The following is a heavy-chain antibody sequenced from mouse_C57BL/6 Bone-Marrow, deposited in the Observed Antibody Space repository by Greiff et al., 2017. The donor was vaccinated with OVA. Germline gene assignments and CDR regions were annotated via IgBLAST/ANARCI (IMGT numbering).Heavy chain of an antibody. CDR1: GYTFTSYW. CDR2: IYPGSGST. Sequence: QVQLQQPGAELVKPGASVKMSCKASGYTFTSYWITWVKQRPGQGLEWIGDIYPGSGSTNYNEKFKSKATLTVDTSSSTAYMQLSSLTSEDSAVYYCATPYYYGSRGDYFDYWGQGTTLTVSS. J-gene: IGHJ2*01. D-gene: IGHD1-1*01. CDR3: ATPYYYGSRGDYFDY. V-gene: IGHV1-55*01.